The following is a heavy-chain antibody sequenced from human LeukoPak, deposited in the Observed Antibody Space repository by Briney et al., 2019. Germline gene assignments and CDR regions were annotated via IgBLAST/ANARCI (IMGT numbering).Heavy chain of an antibody. Sequence: GASVKVSCKASGYTFTSYGISWVRQAPGQGLEWMGGIIPIFGTANYAQKFQGRVTITADESTSTAYMELSSLRSEDTAVYYCARGRLSVRGVINYWGQGTLVTVSS. V-gene: IGHV1-69*13. CDR3: ARGRLSVRGVINY. J-gene: IGHJ4*02. D-gene: IGHD3-10*01. CDR1: GYTFTSYG. CDR2: IIPIFGTA.